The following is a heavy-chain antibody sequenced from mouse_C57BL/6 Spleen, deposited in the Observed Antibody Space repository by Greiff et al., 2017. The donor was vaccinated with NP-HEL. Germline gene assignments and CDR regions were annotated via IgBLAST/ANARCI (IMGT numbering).Heavy chain of an antibody. Sequence: EVKLVESEGGLVQPGSSMKLSCTASGFTFSDYYMAWVRQVPEKGLEWVANINYDGSSTYYLDSLKSRFIISRDNAKNILYLQMSSLKSEDTATYYCAREGDYYGSSYVNWYFDVWGTGTTVAVSS. CDR1: GFTFSDYY. D-gene: IGHD1-1*01. CDR2: INYDGSST. J-gene: IGHJ1*03. CDR3: AREGDYYGSSYVNWYFDV. V-gene: IGHV5-16*01.